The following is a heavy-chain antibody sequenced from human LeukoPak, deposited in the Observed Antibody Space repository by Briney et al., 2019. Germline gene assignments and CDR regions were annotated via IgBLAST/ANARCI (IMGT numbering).Heavy chain of an antibody. CDR2: ITSDGGST. J-gene: IGHJ4*02. Sequence: GGSLRLSCAASGFTFNNYVMHWVRQAPGKGLEYVSAITSDGGSTYYANSVKGRFTISRDNSKNTLSLQMGNLRADDMAVYYCARARSNGDYDYWGQGTLVIVSS. CDR1: GFTFNNYV. CDR3: ARARSNGDYDY. D-gene: IGHD4-17*01. V-gene: IGHV3-64*01.